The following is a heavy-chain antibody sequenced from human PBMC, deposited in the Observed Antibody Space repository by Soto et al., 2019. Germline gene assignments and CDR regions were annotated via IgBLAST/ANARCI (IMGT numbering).Heavy chain of an antibody. Sequence: QITLKESGPTLVKPPQTLTLTCTFSGFSLSTSGVGVCWIRQPPGKALEWLALIYWDDDKRYSPSLNSRLTITKDTSKNQVVLTMTNMDPVDTATYYCAHSRPPRLLDYWGQGTLVTVSS. J-gene: IGHJ4*02. D-gene: IGHD6-6*01. CDR3: AHSRPPRLLDY. CDR1: GFSLSTSGVG. V-gene: IGHV2-5*02. CDR2: IYWDDDK.